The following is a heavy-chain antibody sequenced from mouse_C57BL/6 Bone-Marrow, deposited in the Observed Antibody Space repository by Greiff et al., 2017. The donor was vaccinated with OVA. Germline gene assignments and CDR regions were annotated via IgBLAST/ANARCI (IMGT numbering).Heavy chain of an antibody. J-gene: IGHJ2*01. CDR1: GYTFTDYY. CDR3: ARSGTGTPFDY. Sequence: VHLVESGPELVKPGASVKISCKASGYTFTDYYINWVKQRPGQGLEWIGWIFPGSGSTYYNEKFKGKATLTVDKSSSTAYMLLSSLTSEDSAVYFCARSGTGTPFDYWGQGTTLTVSS. V-gene: IGHV1-75*01. D-gene: IGHD4-1*01. CDR2: IFPGSGST.